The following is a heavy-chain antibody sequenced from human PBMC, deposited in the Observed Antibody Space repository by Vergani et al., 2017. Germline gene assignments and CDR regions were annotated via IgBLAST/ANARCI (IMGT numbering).Heavy chain of an antibody. J-gene: IGHJ4*02. V-gene: IGHV4-39*01. CDR1: GGSISSGSYY. CDR2: IYYSGST. CDR3: AGQKAKTCGDYVWSGFDY. D-gene: IGHD4-17*01. Sequence: QVQLQESGPGLVKPSQTLSLTCTVSGGSISSGSYYWGWIRQPPGKGLEWSGSIYYSGSTYYNQSLKSRVTISVDTSKNQSSLKLSSVTAADTAVYYCAGQKAKTCGDYVWSGFDYWGQGTLVTVSS.